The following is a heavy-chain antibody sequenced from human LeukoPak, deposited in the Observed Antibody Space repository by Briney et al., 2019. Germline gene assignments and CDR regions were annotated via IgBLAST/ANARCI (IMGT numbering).Heavy chain of an antibody. Sequence: ASVKVSCKASGGTFSSSAISWVRQAPGQGLEWMGGIIPIFGTANYAQKFQGRVTITADESTSTAYMELSSLRSEDTAVYYCARGPHGGSSFVFDYWGQGTLVTVSS. CDR1: GGTFSSSA. CDR3: ARGPHGGSSFVFDY. CDR2: IIPIFGTA. D-gene: IGHD1-26*01. J-gene: IGHJ4*02. V-gene: IGHV1-69*13.